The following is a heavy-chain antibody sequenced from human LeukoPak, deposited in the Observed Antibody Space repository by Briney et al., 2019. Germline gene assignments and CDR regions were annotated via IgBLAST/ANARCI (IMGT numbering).Heavy chain of an antibody. J-gene: IGHJ4*02. D-gene: IGHD6-19*01. CDR2: INHSGST. Sequence: SETLSLTRAVYGGSFSGYYWSWIRQPPGKGLEWIGEINHSGSTNYNPSLKSRVTISVDTSKNQFSLKLSSVTAADTAVYYCARREQWLSYWGQGTLVTVSS. CDR1: GGSFSGYY. CDR3: ARREQWLSY. V-gene: IGHV4-34*01.